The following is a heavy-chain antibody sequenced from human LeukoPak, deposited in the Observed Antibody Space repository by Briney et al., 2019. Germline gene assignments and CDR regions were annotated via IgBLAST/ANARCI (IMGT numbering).Heavy chain of an antibody. D-gene: IGHD2-8*02. CDR1: GYTFTDYQ. J-gene: IGHJ4*02. CDR3: ARERSGGYFDY. Sequence: GASVKVSCKASGYTFTDYQIHWVREAPGQGLEWMGGINPRDGGIKYAQKFQGRVTMTRDTSTSTVYMELSSLRSEDTAVYYCARERSGGYFDYWGQGTLVTVSS. V-gene: IGHV1-46*01. CDR2: INPRDGGI.